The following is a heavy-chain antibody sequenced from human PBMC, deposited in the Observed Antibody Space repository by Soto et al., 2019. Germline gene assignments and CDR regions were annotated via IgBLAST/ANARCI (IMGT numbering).Heavy chain of an antibody. Sequence: SETLSLTCAVYGGSFSGYCWSWIRQPPGKGLEWIGEINHSGSTNYNPSLKSRVTISVDTSKNQFSLKLSSVTAADTAVYYCARGRRWTQVGATSKSQGPDAFDIWGQGTMVTVSS. CDR1: GGSFSGYC. CDR2: INHSGST. CDR3: ARGRRWTQVGATSKSQGPDAFDI. V-gene: IGHV4-34*01. J-gene: IGHJ3*02. D-gene: IGHD1-26*01.